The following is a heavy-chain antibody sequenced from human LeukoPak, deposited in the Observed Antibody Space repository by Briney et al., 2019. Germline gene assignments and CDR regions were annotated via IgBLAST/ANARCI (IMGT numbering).Heavy chain of an antibody. CDR3: ARSTFSRSPFDP. V-gene: IGHV1-46*01. CDR1: GYTFTSYY. J-gene: IGHJ5*02. Sequence: ASVKVSCKASGYTFTSYYMHWVRQAPGQGLEWMGIINPSGGSTSYAQKFQGRVTMTRDMSTSTVYMELSSLRSGDTAVYYCARSTFSRSPFDPWGQGTLVTVSS. CDR2: INPSGGST.